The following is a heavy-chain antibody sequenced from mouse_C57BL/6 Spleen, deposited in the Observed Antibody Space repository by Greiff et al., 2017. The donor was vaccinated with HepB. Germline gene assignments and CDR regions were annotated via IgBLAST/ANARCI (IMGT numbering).Heavy chain of an antibody. D-gene: IGHD1-1*01. J-gene: IGHJ1*03. CDR3: ARFPYYGSSYGYFDV. V-gene: IGHV1-52*01. CDR2: IDPSDSET. Sequence: QVQLKQPGAELVRPGSSVKLSCKASGYTFTSYWMHWVKQRPIQGLEWIGNIDPSDSETHYNQKFKDKATLTVDKSSSTAYMQLSSLTSEDSAVYDWARFPYYGSSYGYFDVWGTGTTVTVSS. CDR1: GYTFTSYW.